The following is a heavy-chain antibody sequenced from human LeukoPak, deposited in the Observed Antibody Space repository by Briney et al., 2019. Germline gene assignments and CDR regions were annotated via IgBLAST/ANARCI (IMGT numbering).Heavy chain of an antibody. D-gene: IGHD3-22*01. CDR2: IYYSGST. Sequence: SETLSLTCTVSGGSISSYYWSWIRQPPGKGLEWIGYIYYSGSTNYNPSLKSRVTISVDTSKNQFSLKLSSVTAADTAVYYCARGLTYYYDSSGYSEGVDYWGQGTLVTVSS. CDR3: ARGLTYYYDSSGYSEGVDY. J-gene: IGHJ4*02. V-gene: IGHV4-59*01. CDR1: GGSISSYY.